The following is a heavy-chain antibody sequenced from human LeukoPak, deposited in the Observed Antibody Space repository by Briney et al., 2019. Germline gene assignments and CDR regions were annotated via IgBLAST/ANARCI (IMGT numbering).Heavy chain of an antibody. Sequence: PGGSLRLSCAASGFTFSSYAMHWVRQAPGKGLDWVAVISHDGSNKYYADSVKGRFTISRDNSKNTLYLQMNSLRAEDTAVYYCAKDRYSSSWIDLGYWGQGTLVTVSS. CDR3: AKDRYSSSWIDLGY. J-gene: IGHJ4*02. V-gene: IGHV3-30*04. D-gene: IGHD6-13*01. CDR1: GFTFSSYA. CDR2: ISHDGSNK.